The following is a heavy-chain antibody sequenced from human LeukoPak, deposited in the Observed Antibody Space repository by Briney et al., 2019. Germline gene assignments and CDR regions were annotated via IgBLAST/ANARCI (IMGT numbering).Heavy chain of an antibody. CDR1: GFNFSAYT. Sequence: GGSLRLSCATSGFNFSAYTMNWVRQAPGKGLDWVSSISPTTAYIHYADSMKGRFTISRDNARRSLYLQMNSLRVEDTAMYYCVSSLHGFSYGPGYWGQGTLVIVSS. CDR2: ISPTTAYI. J-gene: IGHJ4*02. D-gene: IGHD3-10*01. V-gene: IGHV3-21*01. CDR3: VSSLHGFSYGPGY.